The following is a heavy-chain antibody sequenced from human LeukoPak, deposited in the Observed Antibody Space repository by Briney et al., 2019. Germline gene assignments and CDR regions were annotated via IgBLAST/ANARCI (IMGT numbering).Heavy chain of an antibody. V-gene: IGHV1-46*01. CDR2: IGGST. D-gene: IGHD5-24*01. J-gene: IGHJ3*02. Sequence: GASVNVSCKASGYTFSNYYIHWVRQAPGQGLEWMGIIGGSTNYAQKFQGRVTMTRDTSTSTVYMELSSLRSEDTAVYYCARVRDGYNDAYDIWGQGTMVTVHS. CDR1: GYTFSNYY. CDR3: ARVRDGYNDAYDI.